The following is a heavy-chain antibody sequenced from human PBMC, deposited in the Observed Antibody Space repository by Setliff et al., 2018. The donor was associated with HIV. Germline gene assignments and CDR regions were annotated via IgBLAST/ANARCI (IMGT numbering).Heavy chain of an antibody. V-gene: IGHV2-5*02. Sequence: VSGPTLVNPTQTLTLTCSFSGFSLTTRGVGVGWIRQPPGKALEWVALIYWDDDERYSPSLNSRVTVTKDTSKNQVVLRMTNVDPADTATYYCARSASFGFLGHWGQGTPVTVSS. J-gene: IGHJ4*02. CDR2: IYWDDDE. D-gene: IGHD3-16*01. CDR3: ARSASFGFLGH. CDR1: GFSLTTRGVG.